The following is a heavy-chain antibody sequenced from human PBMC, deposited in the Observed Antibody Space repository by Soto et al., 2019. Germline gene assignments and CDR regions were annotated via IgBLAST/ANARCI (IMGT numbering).Heavy chain of an antibody. V-gene: IGHV4-39*01. D-gene: IGHD3-3*01. CDR3: ASKVRAGRFLEWLGNNWFDP. CDR2: IYYSGST. J-gene: IGHJ5*02. Sequence: SETLSLTCTVSGGSISSSSYYWGWIRQPPGKGLEWIGSIYYSGSTYYNPSLKSRVTISVDTSKNQFSLKLSSVTAADTAVYHCASKVRAGRFLEWLGNNWFDPWGQGTLVTVSS. CDR1: GGSISSSSYY.